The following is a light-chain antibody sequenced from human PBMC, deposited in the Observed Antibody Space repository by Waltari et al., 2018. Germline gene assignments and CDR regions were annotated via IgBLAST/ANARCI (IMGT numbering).Light chain of an antibody. V-gene: IGKV3-11*01. J-gene: IGKJ4*01. CDR3: QQRSKWPPT. CDR2: DAS. Sequence: ETVLTQSPATLSLSPGERATLSCRASQSVSSYLAWYQQKPGQAPRLLIYDASNRATGIPARFSGSGSGTDFTLTISSLEPEDFAVYYCQQRSKWPPTFGGGTKVEIK. CDR1: QSVSSY.